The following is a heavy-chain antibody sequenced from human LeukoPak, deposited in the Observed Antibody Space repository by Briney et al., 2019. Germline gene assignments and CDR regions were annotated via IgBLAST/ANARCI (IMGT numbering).Heavy chain of an antibody. Sequence: GGSLRLSCAASGFTFSTYGMNWVRQAPGKGLEWVSAISGSGGSTYYADSVKGRFSISRDNSKNTLYLQMNSLRAEDTAVYYCAKDLSLYDSSGYYLLFDYWGQGTLVTVSS. CDR1: GFTFSTYG. V-gene: IGHV3-23*01. J-gene: IGHJ4*02. CDR2: ISGSGGST. D-gene: IGHD3-22*01. CDR3: AKDLSLYDSSGYYLLFDY.